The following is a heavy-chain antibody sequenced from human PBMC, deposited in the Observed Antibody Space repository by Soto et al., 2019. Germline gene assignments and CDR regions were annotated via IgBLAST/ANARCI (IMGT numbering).Heavy chain of an antibody. CDR2: IIPIFGTA. J-gene: IGHJ2*01. Sequence: QVQLVQSGAEVKKPGSSVKVSCKASGGTFSSYAISWVRQAPGQGLEWMGGIIPIFGTANYAQKFQGRVTITADESTSTAYMELSSLRSEDTAVYYCARDRSSSSRPPSRWYFDLWGRGTLVTVSS. D-gene: IGHD6-6*01. CDR3: ARDRSSSSRPPSRWYFDL. V-gene: IGHV1-69*01. CDR1: GGTFSSYA.